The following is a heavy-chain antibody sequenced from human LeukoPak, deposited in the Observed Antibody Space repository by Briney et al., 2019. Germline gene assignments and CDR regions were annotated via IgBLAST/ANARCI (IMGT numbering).Heavy chain of an antibody. J-gene: IGHJ3*02. CDR1: GFTFSSYG. CDR3: ARDGGQNSDAFDI. CDR2: IRYDGSNK. Sequence: WGSLRLSCAASGFTFSSYGMHWVRQAPGKGLEWVAFIRYDGSNKYYADSVKGRFTISRDNSKNTLYLQMNSLRAEDTAVYYCARDGGQNSDAFDIWGQGTMVTVSS. V-gene: IGHV3-30*02. D-gene: IGHD6-25*01.